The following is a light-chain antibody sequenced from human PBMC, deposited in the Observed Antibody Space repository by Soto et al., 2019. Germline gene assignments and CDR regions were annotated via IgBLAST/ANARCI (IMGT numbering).Light chain of an antibody. CDR3: SSYTSSSTLHWV. CDR1: SSDVGGYNY. J-gene: IGLJ1*01. V-gene: IGLV2-14*01. Sequence: QSVLAQPASVSGSPGQSITISCTGTSSDVGGYNYVSWYQQHPGKAPKLMIYDVSNRPSGVSNRFSGSKSGNTASLTISGLQAEDDADYYCSSYTSSSTLHWVFGTVTKVTVL. CDR2: DVS.